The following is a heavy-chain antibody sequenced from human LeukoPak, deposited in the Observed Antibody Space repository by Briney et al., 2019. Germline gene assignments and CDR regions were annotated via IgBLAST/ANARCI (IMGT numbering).Heavy chain of an antibody. D-gene: IGHD6-19*01. CDR2: ISYDGSNK. CDR1: GFTFSSYA. CDR3: ARDETRQQWLVKLDY. J-gene: IGHJ4*02. V-gene: IGHV3-30*04. Sequence: GRSLRLSSAASGFTFSSYAMHWARQAPGKGLEWVAVISYDGSNKYYADSVKGRFTISRDNSKNTLYLQMNSLRAEDTAVYYCARDETRQQWLVKLDYWGQGTLVTVSS.